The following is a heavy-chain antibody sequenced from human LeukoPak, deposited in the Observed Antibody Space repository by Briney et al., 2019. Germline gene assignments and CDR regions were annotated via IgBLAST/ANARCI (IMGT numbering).Heavy chain of an antibody. CDR1: GFTFSTYW. V-gene: IGHV3-7*01. D-gene: IGHD6-13*01. Sequence: GGSLRLSCAASGFTFSTYWMNWFRQAPGKGLEWVGNINRDGSEINYVASVKGRFTISRDNAKNSLHLQMNSLRAEDTAVYYCATDRGSSSQKRFDSWGQGALVTVSS. J-gene: IGHJ4*02. CDR2: INRDGSEI. CDR3: ATDRGSSSQKRFDS.